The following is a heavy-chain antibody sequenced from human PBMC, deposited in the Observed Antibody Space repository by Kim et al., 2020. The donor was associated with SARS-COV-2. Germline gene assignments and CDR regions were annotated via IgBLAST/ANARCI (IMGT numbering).Heavy chain of an antibody. CDR2: IYYSGST. Sequence: SETLSLTCTVSGVSISSSSYYWGCIRQPPGKGLEWIGSIYYSGSTYYNPSLKSRVTISVDTSKNQFSLKLTSVTAADTAVYYCARHGSLSSGWYPWGQGTLVTISS. V-gene: IGHV4-39*01. D-gene: IGHD6-19*01. CDR3: ARHGSLSSGWYP. CDR1: GVSISSSSYY. J-gene: IGHJ5*02.